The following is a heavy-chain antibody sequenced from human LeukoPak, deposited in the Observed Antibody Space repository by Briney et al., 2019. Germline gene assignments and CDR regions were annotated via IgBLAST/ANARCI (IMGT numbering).Heavy chain of an antibody. CDR1: GFTVSSNY. D-gene: IGHD2-8*02. CDR3: ASTGTYYYYGMDV. J-gene: IGHJ6*02. CDR2: IYSGGST. Sequence: GGSLRPSCAASGFTVSSNYMSWVRQAPGKGLEWVSVIYSGGSTYYADSVKGRFTISRDNSKNTLYLQMNSLRAEDTAVYYCASTGTYYYYGMDVWGQGTTVTVSS. V-gene: IGHV3-66*01.